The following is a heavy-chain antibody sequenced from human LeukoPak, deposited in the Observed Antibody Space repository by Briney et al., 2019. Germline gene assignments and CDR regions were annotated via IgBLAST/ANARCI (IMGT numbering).Heavy chain of an antibody. CDR3: ARTKTGTYRDAFDI. CDR1: GYTFTSYA. J-gene: IGHJ3*02. V-gene: IGHV7-4-1*02. CDR2: INTNTGNP. Sequence: ASVKVSCKASGYTFTSYAMNWVRQAPGRGLEWMGWINTNTGNPTYAQGFTGRFVFSLDTSVSTAYLQISSLKAEDTAVYYCARTKTGTYRDAFDIWGQGTMVTVSS. D-gene: IGHD1-1*01.